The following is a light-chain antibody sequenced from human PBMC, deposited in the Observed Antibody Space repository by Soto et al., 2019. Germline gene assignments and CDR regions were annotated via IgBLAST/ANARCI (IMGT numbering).Light chain of an antibody. CDR2: EVT. J-gene: IGLJ3*02. CDR1: SSVVGGHKY. V-gene: IGLV2-14*01. Sequence: QSALTQPASVSGSPGQSITISCTGTSSVVGGHKYISWYQQHPGKAPKLIIYEVTNRPSGISNRFSGSKSGNTASLTISGLQDEEEDHYYCSSNISINSLRVFGGGTKLTVL. CDR3: SSNISINSLRV.